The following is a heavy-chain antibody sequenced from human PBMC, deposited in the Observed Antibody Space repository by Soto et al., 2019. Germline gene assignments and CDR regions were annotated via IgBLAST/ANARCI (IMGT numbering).Heavy chain of an antibody. CDR3: GTEAKADYDPTRYFDN. CDR1: GGTFSSYT. J-gene: IGHJ4*02. V-gene: IGHV1-69*02. Sequence: QVQLVQSGAEVKKPGSSVKVSCKASGGTFSSYTISWVRQAPGQGLEWMGRIIPILGIANYAQKVQGRVTTTASKSTSTAYMELSRLRSEDTAVYYCGTEAKADYDPTRYFDNWGQGTLVTVSS. CDR2: IIPILGIA. D-gene: IGHD3-16*01.